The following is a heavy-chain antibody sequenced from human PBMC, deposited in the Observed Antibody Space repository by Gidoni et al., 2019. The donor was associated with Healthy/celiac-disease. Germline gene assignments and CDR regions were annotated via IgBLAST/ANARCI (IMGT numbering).Heavy chain of an antibody. CDR2: IYYSGST. V-gene: IGHV4-39*01. CDR3: ARHYGGNSPLDY. J-gene: IGHJ4*02. CDR1: GGSLSSSSYY. D-gene: IGHD4-17*01. Sequence: QLQLQESGPGLVKPSETLSLTCTVSGGSLSSSSYYWGWIRQPPGKGLEWIGSIYYSGSTYYNPSLKSRVTISVDTSKNQFSLKLSSVTAADTAVYYCARHYGGNSPLDYWGQGTLVTVSS.